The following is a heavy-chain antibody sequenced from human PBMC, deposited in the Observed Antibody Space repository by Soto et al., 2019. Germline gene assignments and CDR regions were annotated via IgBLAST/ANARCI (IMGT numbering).Heavy chain of an antibody. Sequence: PSETMSLTCTVSDDSLTTNKYAWTWIRQNPEKGLEWIGYVYSNGNTRSSPSLQSRVSMSVDTSKSHFSLRLSSVTAADTAVYFCARASDVRPSGSYYYVSWGQGTRVTVSS. J-gene: IGHJ5*02. CDR3: ARASDVRPSGSYYYVS. CDR2: VYSNGNT. V-gene: IGHV4-31*03. D-gene: IGHD3-10*01. CDR1: DDSLTTNKYA.